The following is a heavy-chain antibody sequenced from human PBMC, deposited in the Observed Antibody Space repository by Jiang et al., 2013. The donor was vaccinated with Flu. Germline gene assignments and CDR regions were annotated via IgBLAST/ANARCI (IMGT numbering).Heavy chain of an antibody. CDR2: IIPIFGTA. D-gene: IGHD6-19*01. CDR1: GGTFSSYA. J-gene: IGHJ4*02. Sequence: GAEVKKPGSSVKVSCKASGGTFSSYAISWVRQAPGQGLEWMGGIIPIFGTANYAQKFQGRVTITADESTSTAYMELSSLRSEDTAVYYCQSSGWYGSRSMGDYWGQGTLVTVSS. V-gene: IGHV1-69*01. CDR3: QSSGWYGSRSMGDY.